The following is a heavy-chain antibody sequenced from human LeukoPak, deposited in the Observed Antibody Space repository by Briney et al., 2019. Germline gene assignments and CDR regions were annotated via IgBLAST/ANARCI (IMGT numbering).Heavy chain of an antibody. CDR3: ARRDGIAAAGPFDY. V-gene: IGHV4-39*01. J-gene: IGHJ4*02. CDR1: GGSISSSSYY. D-gene: IGHD6-13*01. Sequence: SETLSLTCTVSGGSISSSSYYWGWIRQPPGKGLEWIGSIYYSGSTYYNPSLKSRVTISVDTSKNQFSLKLSSVTAADTAVYYCARRDGIAAAGPFDYWGQGTLVTVSS. CDR2: IYYSGST.